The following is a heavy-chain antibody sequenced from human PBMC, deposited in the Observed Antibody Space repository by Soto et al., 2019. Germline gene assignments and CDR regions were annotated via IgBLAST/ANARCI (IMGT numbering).Heavy chain of an antibody. CDR2: FYYSGST. V-gene: IGHV4-31*03. Sequence: QVQLQESGPGLVKPSQTLSLTCTVSGGSISTGGYYWNWIRQHPGKGLEWIGYFYYSGSTYYNPYFKSRVTISVNTLKDQFFLMLGSVTAADTAVYYCARSGFPWGQGTLVTVSS. CDR1: GGSISTGGYY. CDR3: ARSGFP. D-gene: IGHD1-26*01. J-gene: IGHJ5*02.